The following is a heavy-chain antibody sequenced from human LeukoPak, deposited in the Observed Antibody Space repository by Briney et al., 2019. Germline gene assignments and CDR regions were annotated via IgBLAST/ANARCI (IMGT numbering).Heavy chain of an antibody. CDR2: IYSSGNT. V-gene: IGHV3-53*01. Sequence: GGSLRLSCAASGFTVSGNYVTWVRQAPGNGLEWVSVIYSSGNTHYADSVKGRFTISRDNSKNTVYLQMNSLRAEDTAVYYCARDESEFYDTSGYLHYWGPGTPVTVSA. CDR1: GFTVSGNY. J-gene: IGHJ4*02. CDR3: ARDESEFYDTSGYLHY. D-gene: IGHD3-22*01.